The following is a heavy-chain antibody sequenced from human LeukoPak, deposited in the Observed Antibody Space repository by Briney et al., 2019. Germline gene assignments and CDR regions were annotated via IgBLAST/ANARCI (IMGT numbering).Heavy chain of an antibody. J-gene: IGHJ4*02. CDR1: GGSISSSSYY. CDR3: ARGQVTMVRGVLDY. V-gene: IGHV4-39*07. CDR2: IYYSGST. D-gene: IGHD3-10*01. Sequence: SETLSLTCTVSGGSISSSSYYWGWIRQPPGKGLEWIGSIYYSGSTYYNPSLKSRVTKSVDTSKNQFSLKLSSVTAADTAVYYCARGQVTMVRGVLDYWGQGTLVTVSS.